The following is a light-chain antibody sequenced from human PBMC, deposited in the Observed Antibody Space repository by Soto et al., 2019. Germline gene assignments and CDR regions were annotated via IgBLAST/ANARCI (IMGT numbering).Light chain of an antibody. V-gene: IGKV1-39*01. CDR1: QSIKMF. Sequence: DIEMTQSPSSLSAFVGDTVTIICRARQSIKMFLNWYQQKPGQAPKLLMHGASTLERGVPSRLSGSASGTEFVLTISNLQPEDFAIYFCQKSYRTPTFGQGTRLEIK. J-gene: IGKJ5*01. CDR2: GAS. CDR3: QKSYRTPT.